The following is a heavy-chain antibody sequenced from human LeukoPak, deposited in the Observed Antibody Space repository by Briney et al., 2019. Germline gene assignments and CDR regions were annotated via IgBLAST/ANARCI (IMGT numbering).Heavy chain of an antibody. CDR1: GGSISGSY. J-gene: IGHJ6*02. V-gene: IGHV4-59*01. CDR3: ARTGYSSDYYGMDV. CDR2: VYYRGNT. Sequence: PSETLSLTCTVSGGSISGSYWSWIRQPPGKGLEWIGYVYYRGNTNYNPSLKSRVTISVDVSKNQFSLKLRSVTAADTAVYYCARTGYSSDYYGMDVWGQGTTVTVSS. D-gene: IGHD6-25*01.